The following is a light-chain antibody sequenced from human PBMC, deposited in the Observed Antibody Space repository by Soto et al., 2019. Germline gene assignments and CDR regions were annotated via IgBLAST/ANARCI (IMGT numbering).Light chain of an antibody. CDR2: SSN. V-gene: IGLV1-47*02. J-gene: IGLJ2*01. CDR1: SSNMGSNY. CDR3: AAWDDSLSGHVV. Sequence: QSVLTQPPSASGTPGQRVTISCSGSSSNMGSNYVYWYQQLPGTAPKLLIYSSNQRPSGVPDQFSGSKSGTSASLAISGLRSEDEADYYCAAWDDSLSGHVVIGGGTKVTVL.